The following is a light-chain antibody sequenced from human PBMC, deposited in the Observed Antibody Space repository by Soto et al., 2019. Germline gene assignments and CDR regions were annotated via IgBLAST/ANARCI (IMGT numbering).Light chain of an antibody. CDR1: QSISSGY. CDR3: HQYGKSLQK. Sequence: EIVLTRSPGTLSLSPGERATLSCRASQSISSGYLAWYQHKPGQTPRLLIFGASSRATGVPDRFSGSGSGTDFTLTISRLEPEDFALYYCHQYGKSLQKFCQGTKVDI. V-gene: IGKV3-20*01. J-gene: IGKJ1*01. CDR2: GAS.